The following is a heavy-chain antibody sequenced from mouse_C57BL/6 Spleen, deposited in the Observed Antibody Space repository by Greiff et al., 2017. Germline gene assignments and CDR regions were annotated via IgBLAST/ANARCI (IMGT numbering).Heavy chain of an antibody. J-gene: IGHJ2*01. Sequence: QVTLKESGPGILKSSQTLSLTCSFSGFSLSTSGMGVSWIRQPSGKGLEWLAHIYWDDDKCYNPSLKSRLTISKDTSRHQVFLNITSVDTAATATYYCGRSYDYDYFDYWGQGTTLTVSS. V-gene: IGHV8-12*01. CDR1: GFSLSTSGMG. CDR3: GRSYDYDYFDY. D-gene: IGHD2-4*01. CDR2: IYWDDDK.